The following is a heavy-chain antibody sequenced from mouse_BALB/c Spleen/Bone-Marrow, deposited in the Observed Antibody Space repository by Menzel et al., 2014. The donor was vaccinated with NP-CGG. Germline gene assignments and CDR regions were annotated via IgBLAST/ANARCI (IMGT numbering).Heavy chain of an antibody. CDR3: ARRGDRLYAMDY. V-gene: IGHV3-1*02. D-gene: IGHD3-3*01. J-gene: IGHJ4*01. CDR2: IHYSGST. Sequence: EVKLVESGPDLVKPSQSLSLTCTVTGYSITSGYSCHWIRQFPGNNLEWMGYIHYSGSTGYNPSLKSRISITRDTSKNQFFLQLNSVTTEDAATYYCARRGDRLYAMDYWGQGTSVTVSS. CDR1: GYSITSGYS.